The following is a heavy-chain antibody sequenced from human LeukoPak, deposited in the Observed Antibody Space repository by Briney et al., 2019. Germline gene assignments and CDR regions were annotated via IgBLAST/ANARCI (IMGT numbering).Heavy chain of an antibody. CDR1: GGTFSSYA. J-gene: IGHJ4*02. Sequence: ASVKVSCEASGGTFSSYAISWVRQAPGQGLEWMGRIIPIFGTANYAQKFQGRVTITTDESTSTAYMELSSLRSEDTAVYYCAGLYDSSGYYYAGGGFDYWGQGTLVTVSS. CDR3: AGLYDSSGYYYAGGGFDY. V-gene: IGHV1-69*05. D-gene: IGHD3-22*01. CDR2: IIPIFGTA.